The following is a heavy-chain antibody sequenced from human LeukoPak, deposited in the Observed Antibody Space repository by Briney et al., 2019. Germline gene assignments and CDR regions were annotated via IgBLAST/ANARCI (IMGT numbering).Heavy chain of an antibody. V-gene: IGHV3-30*02. CDR1: GFTFSSYG. CDR3: AKGPDYGDLDY. Sequence: GGSLRLSCAASGFTFSSYGMHWVRQAPGKGLEWVAFIRFDASDKYYADSVKGRFTVSRDNAKNTLYVQMNSLIPEDTAVYYCAKGPDYGDLDYWGQGTLVTVSS. CDR2: IRFDASDK. D-gene: IGHD4-17*01. J-gene: IGHJ4*02.